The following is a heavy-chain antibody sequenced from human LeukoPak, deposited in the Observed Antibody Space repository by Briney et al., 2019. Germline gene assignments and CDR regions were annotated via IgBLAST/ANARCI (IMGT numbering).Heavy chain of an antibody. V-gene: IGHV1-2*02. J-gene: IGHJ5*02. CDR2: MNPNSGGT. Sequence: ASVKVSCKASGYTFTSYDINWVRQATGQGLEWMGWMNPNSGGTNYAQKFQGRVTMTRDTSISTAYMELSRLRSDDTAVYYCARDGTVNWFDPWGQGTLVTVSS. CDR3: ARDGTVNWFDP. CDR1: GYTFTSYD. D-gene: IGHD1-26*01.